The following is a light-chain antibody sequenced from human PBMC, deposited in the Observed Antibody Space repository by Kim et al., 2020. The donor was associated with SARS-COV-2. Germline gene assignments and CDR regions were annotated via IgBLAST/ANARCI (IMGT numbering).Light chain of an antibody. J-gene: IGKJ4*01. CDR1: QSVSSN. CDR2: GAS. CDR3: QQYTTWPLT. Sequence: EIVMTQSPATLSVSPGERVTLSCRASQSVSSNLAWYQQKPGQPPRLLIYGASTRATGIPARFSGSGSGTEFTLTISSLQSEDLAVYSCQQYTTWPLTFGGGTKVDIK. V-gene: IGKV3-15*01.